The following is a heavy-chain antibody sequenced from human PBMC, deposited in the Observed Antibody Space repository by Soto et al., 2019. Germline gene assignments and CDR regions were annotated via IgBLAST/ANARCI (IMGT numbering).Heavy chain of an antibody. CDR3: AREGTGGGFDI. D-gene: IGHD1-1*01. CDR1: GFVFSSYD. V-gene: IGHV3-13*05. Sequence: GGSLRLSCAASGFVFSSYDMHWVRHTTGAGLEWVSVIANTGDPYYSDSVKGRFTTSRDNAKNALYLQMNSLRVGDSAMYYCAREGTGGGFDIWGQGTKVTVSS. J-gene: IGHJ3*02. CDR2: IANTGDP.